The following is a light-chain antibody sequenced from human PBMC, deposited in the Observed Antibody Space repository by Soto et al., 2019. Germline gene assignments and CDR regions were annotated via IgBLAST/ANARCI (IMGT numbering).Light chain of an antibody. CDR2: QTS. Sequence: EIVLTHSPATLSSFPIERVTLFCRASQYINTRLAWYQHRPGQAPRLLIYQTSLRAAGIPARFSASGSGTDFTLTISSLQPDDFATYYCQHYKMYSPWTFGQGTKVDI. CDR3: QHYKMYSPWT. CDR1: QYINTR. V-gene: IGKV3-11*01. J-gene: IGKJ1*01.